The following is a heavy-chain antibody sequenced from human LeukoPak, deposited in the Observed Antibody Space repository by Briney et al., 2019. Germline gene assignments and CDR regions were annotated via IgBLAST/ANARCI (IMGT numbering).Heavy chain of an antibody. CDR2: ISASSATI. V-gene: IGHV3-48*02. D-gene: IGHD2-21*02. Sequence: GGSLRLSCAASGFTFSAYSMNWVRQAPGKGLEWVSYISASSATIYYADSVKGRFTISRDTAKNSLDLQMNSLRDEDAAVYYCARDGGQTASLFDYWGQGTLVTVSS. CDR3: ARDGGQTASLFDY. J-gene: IGHJ4*02. CDR1: GFTFSAYS.